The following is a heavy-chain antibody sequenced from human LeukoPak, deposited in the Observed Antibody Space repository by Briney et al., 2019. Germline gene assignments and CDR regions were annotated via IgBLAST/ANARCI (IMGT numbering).Heavy chain of an antibody. CDR1: EFSVGSNY. Sequence: GGSLRLSCAASEFSVGSNYMTWVRQAPGKGLEWVSLIYSGGSTYYVDSVKGRFTISRDNSKNTLFLQMNSLRAEDTAVYYCAKVRNRIQGAVDYWGQGTLVTVSS. J-gene: IGHJ4*02. V-gene: IGHV3-66*01. D-gene: IGHD1-26*01. CDR2: IYSGGST. CDR3: AKVRNRIQGAVDY.